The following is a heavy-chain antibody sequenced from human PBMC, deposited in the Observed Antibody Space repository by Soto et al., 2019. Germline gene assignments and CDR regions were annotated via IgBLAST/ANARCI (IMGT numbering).Heavy chain of an antibody. D-gene: IGHD2-15*01. J-gene: IGHJ4*02. Sequence: QVELVQSGAEVKKPGASVKVSCKASGYTFTSYAISWLRQAPGQGLEWMGWISAYNGNTNYAQKLQGRVTMTTDTSTSTAFMELRSLRSDDTAVYYCARNARKLLLPQNWGQGTLVTVSS. CDR2: ISAYNGNT. CDR1: GYTFTSYA. CDR3: ARNARKLLLPQN. V-gene: IGHV1-18*01.